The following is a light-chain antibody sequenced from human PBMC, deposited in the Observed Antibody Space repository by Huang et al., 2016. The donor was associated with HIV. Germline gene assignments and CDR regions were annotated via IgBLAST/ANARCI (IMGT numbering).Light chain of an antibody. Sequence: EIVLTQSPGTLSFSPGDRAILSCRASQSVSNTYLAWYQQHPGQAPRLLIYVASNRATGIPDMFIGSGSGTDFTLTISRLEPEDFGVYYCQQYGSLSPFTFGQGTKLEIQ. CDR2: VAS. J-gene: IGKJ2*01. CDR3: QQYGSLSPFT. V-gene: IGKV3-20*01. CDR1: QSVSNTY.